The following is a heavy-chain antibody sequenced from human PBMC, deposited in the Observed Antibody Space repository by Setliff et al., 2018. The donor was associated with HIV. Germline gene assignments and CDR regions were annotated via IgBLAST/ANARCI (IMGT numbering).Heavy chain of an antibody. CDR1: GGSITSTSYY. D-gene: IGHD3-10*01. CDR2: IFDSGTT. Sequence: PSETLSLTCTVSGGSITSTSYYWNWIRQSPGKGLEWIGYIFDSGTTKYNPSVTSRVTISVDASKNQFFLQLISVTAADTAVYYCARQGGYNSPLMVWGQGKLVTVSS. CDR3: ARQGGYNSPLMV. V-gene: IGHV4-61*05. J-gene: IGHJ4*02.